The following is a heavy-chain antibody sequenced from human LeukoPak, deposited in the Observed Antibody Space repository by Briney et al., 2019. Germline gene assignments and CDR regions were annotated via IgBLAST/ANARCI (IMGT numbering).Heavy chain of an antibody. CDR3: ARGGSYLSAFDI. D-gene: IGHD1-26*01. CDR1: GGSISSGDYY. Sequence: SETLSLTCTVSGGSISSGDYYWSWIRQPAGKALQWIGRIYTGGSTNYNPSLKSRVTISVDTSRNQFSLNLSSVTAADTAVYYCARGGSYLSAFDIWGQGTMVTVSS. V-gene: IGHV4-61*02. J-gene: IGHJ3*02. CDR2: IYTGGST.